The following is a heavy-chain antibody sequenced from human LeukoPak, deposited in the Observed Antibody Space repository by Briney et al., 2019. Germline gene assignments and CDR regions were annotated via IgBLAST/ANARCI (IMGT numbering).Heavy chain of an antibody. CDR2: ISGSGGST. CDR3: ARGGGSYGYYYYYGMDV. D-gene: IGHD1-26*01. Sequence: PGGSLRLSCAASGFTFSSYAMSWVRQAPGKGLEWVSAISGSGGSTYYADSVKGRFTISRDNSKNTLYLQMNSLRAEDTAVYYCARGGGSYGYYYYYGMDVWGQGTTVTVSS. CDR1: GFTFSSYA. J-gene: IGHJ6*02. V-gene: IGHV3-23*01.